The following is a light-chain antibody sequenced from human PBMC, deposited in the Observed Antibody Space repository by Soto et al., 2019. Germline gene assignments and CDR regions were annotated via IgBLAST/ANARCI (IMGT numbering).Light chain of an antibody. CDR3: HQYNNRPPWT. V-gene: IGKV3-15*01. Sequence: EIVMTQSPATLSVSPGERATLSCRASQSVSSNLAWYQQKPGQAPRLLIYRASTRATGIPARFSGSGSGKECPLTIISLQSEDFAVYYCHQYNNRPPWTFGQGTKVEIK. CDR1: QSVSSN. J-gene: IGKJ1*01. CDR2: RAS.